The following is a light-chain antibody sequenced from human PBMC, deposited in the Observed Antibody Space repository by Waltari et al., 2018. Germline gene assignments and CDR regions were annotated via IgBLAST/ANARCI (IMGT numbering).Light chain of an antibody. CDR3: AAWDDSLYVV. CDR1: SSNIGSNT. Sequence: QSMLTQPPSASGTPGQRVTIPCSGSSSNIGSNTVTWYQQLPGTAPKLLIYSNNQRPSGVPDRFSGSKSGTSASLAISGLQSEDEADYYCAAWDDSLYVVFGGGTKLTVL. J-gene: IGLJ2*01. CDR2: SNN. V-gene: IGLV1-44*01.